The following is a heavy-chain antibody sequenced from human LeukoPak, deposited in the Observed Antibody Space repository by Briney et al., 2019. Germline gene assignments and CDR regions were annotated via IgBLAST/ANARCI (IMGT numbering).Heavy chain of an antibody. CDR2: ISLSSTYT. J-gene: IGHJ4*02. CDR1: GSTFSDYH. Sequence: GGSLRLSCAASGSTFSDYHMSWIRQAPGKGLEWVSYISLSSTYTNYADSVKGRFTISRDNAKNLLYLQMNSLRAEDTAVYYCARDGWFGELDKDHFDYWGQGTLVTVSS. V-gene: IGHV3-11*05. CDR3: ARDGWFGELDKDHFDY. D-gene: IGHD3-10*01.